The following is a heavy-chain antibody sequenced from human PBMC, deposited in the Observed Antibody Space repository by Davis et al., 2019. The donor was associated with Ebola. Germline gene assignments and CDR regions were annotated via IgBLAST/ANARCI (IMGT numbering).Heavy chain of an antibody. J-gene: IGHJ4*02. CDR1: GYTFTSYY. CDR2: INPSGGST. Sequence: ASVKVSCKASGYTFTSYYMHWVRQAPGQGLEWMGIINPSGGSTSYAQKFQGRVTMTRDTSTSTVYMELSSLRSEDTAVYYCARGSSGYDFWSGYRYFDYWGQGTLVTVSS. CDR3: ARGSSGYDFWSGYRYFDY. D-gene: IGHD3-3*01. V-gene: IGHV1-46*01.